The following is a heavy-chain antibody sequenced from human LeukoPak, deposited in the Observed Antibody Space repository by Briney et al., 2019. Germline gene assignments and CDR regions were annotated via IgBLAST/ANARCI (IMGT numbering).Heavy chain of an antibody. CDR2: ISWDGGST. V-gene: IGHV3-43D*03. J-gene: IGHJ3*02. CDR3: AKAELAVAGTRAAFDI. D-gene: IGHD6-19*01. Sequence: GGSLRLSCAASGLTFDDYAMHWVRQAPGKGLEWVSLISWDGGSTYYADSVKGRFTISRDNSKNSLYLQMNSLRAEDTALYYCAKAELAVAGTRAAFDIWGQGTMVTVSS. CDR1: GLTFDDYA.